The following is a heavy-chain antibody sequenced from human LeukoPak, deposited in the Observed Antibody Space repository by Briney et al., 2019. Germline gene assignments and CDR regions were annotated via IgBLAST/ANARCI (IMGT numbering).Heavy chain of an antibody. Sequence: GGSLRLSCAASGFTFSSHWMSWVRQTPGKGLEWVANIKQDGSETYYVDSVKGRFTTSRDNAKNSLFLQMNTLRAEDTAVYYCARGRKVPAAMGNWFDPWGQGTLVTVSS. V-gene: IGHV3-7*01. D-gene: IGHD2-2*01. J-gene: IGHJ5*02. CDR2: IKQDGSET. CDR3: ARGRKVPAAMGNWFDP. CDR1: GFTFSSHW.